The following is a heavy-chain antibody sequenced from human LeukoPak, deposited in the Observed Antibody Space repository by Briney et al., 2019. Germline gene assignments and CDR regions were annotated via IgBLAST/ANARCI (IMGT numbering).Heavy chain of an antibody. Sequence: SETLSLTCTVSGGSISSSSYYWGWIRQPPGKGLGWIGSIYYSGSTSTDPSLKSRVTISVDTSKNQFSLKLSSVTAADTAVYYCARAALVYGSGSYYGLDYWGQGTLVTVSS. V-gene: IGHV4-39*07. CDR3: ARAALVYGSGSYYGLDY. CDR1: GGSISSSSYY. J-gene: IGHJ4*02. CDR2: IYYSGST. D-gene: IGHD3-10*01.